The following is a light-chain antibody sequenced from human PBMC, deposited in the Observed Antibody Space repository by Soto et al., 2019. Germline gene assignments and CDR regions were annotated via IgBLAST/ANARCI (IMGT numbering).Light chain of an antibody. J-gene: IGKJ5*01. CDR2: DVS. V-gene: IGKV3-15*01. CDR1: QGVTTN. Sequence: EIVMTQSPGTLSVSPGERATLSCRAGQGVTTNFAWYQQKSGQSPRLLIYDVSIRATGVPARFSGTGSETDFTLTISGLQSEDSAVYFCQQYNNSPFSFGQGTRLEIK. CDR3: QQYNNSPFS.